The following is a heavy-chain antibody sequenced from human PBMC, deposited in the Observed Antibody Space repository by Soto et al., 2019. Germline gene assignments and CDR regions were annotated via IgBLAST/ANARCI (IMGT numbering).Heavy chain of an antibody. CDR2: IKTEADGGTT. V-gene: IGHV3-15*01. D-gene: IGHD2-21*01. CDR1: GFSFGKVW. Sequence: GRSLRLSCAASGFSFGKVWLSWVRQTPGKGLEWAARIKTEADGGTTEYTEPVKVGFTISRDDSENTLYLQMNSLNTEDTGIYYCVQGSTSTKHYWGQGTLVTVSS. CDR3: VQGSTSTKHY. J-gene: IGHJ4*02.